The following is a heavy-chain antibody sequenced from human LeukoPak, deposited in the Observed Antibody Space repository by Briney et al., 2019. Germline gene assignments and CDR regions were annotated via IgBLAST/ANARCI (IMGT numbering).Heavy chain of an antibody. D-gene: IGHD4-17*01. V-gene: IGHV4-59*01. J-gene: IGHJ5*02. Sequence: SETLSLTCTVSGGSISSYYWSWIRQPPGKGLEWIGYIYYSGSTNYNPSLKSRVTTSVDTSKNQFSLKLSSVTAADTAVYYCARGRTVTTGILNWFDPWGQGTLVTVSS. CDR3: ARGRTVTTGILNWFDP. CDR2: IYYSGST. CDR1: GGSISSYY.